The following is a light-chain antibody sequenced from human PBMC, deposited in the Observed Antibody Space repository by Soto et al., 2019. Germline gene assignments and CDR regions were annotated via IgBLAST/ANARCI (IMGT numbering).Light chain of an antibody. CDR2: AAS. J-gene: IGKJ4*01. CDR3: QQSYIVPVT. CDR1: QSISTY. V-gene: IGKV1-39*01. Sequence: DIQMTQSPSSLSVSVGDRVTITCRASQSISTYLNWYQQKPGRAPELLIYAASNLLSGVPSRFGGSGSGTDFTLTISTLQPEDFATYYCQQSYIVPVTFGGGTKVEIK.